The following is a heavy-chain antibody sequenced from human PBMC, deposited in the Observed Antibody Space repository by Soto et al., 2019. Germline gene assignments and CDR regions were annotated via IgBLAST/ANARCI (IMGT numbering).Heavy chain of an antibody. CDR3: ARDSIAAAGTISSNWYFDL. Sequence: ASVKVSCKASGYTFTSYGISWVRQAPGQGLEWMGWISAYNGNTNYAQKLQGRVTMTTDTSTGTAYMELRSLRSDDTAVYYCARDSIAAAGTISSNWYFDLWGRGTLVTVSS. D-gene: IGHD6-13*01. J-gene: IGHJ2*01. CDR1: GYTFTSYG. V-gene: IGHV1-18*01. CDR2: ISAYNGNT.